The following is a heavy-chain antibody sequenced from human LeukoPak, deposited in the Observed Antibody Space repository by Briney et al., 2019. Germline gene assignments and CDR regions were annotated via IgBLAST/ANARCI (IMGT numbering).Heavy chain of an antibody. CDR1: GGSISGYY. V-gene: IGHV4-59*01. CDR3: ASGFYARNWFDP. D-gene: IGHD2/OR15-2a*01. CDR2: IYYTGST. J-gene: IGHJ5*02. Sequence: SETLSLTCTVSGGSISGYYWSWIRQPPGKGLEWIGYIYYTGSTNYNPSLKSRVTISVDTSKNQFSLKLTSVTAADTAVYYCASGFYARNWFDPWGQGTLVTVSS.